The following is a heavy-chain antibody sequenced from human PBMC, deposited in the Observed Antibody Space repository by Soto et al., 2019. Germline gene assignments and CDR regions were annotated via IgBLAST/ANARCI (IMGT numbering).Heavy chain of an antibody. CDR2: IYYSGIT. V-gene: IGHV4-61*01. J-gene: IGHJ6*02. D-gene: IGHD2-2*02. CDR3: ARDRCSSTSCYTGYYYGMDV. CDR1: GGSVRRGSYY. Sequence: PSETLSLTCTVSGGSVRRGSYYWSWIRQPPGKGLEWIGYIYYSGITNYSPSLKSRVTISVDTSKNQFSLKLSSVTAADTAVYYCARDRCSSTSCYTGYYYGMDVWGQGTTVTVSS.